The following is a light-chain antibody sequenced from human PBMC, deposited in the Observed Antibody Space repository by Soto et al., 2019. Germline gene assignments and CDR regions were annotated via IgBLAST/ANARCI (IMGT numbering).Light chain of an antibody. Sequence: QSVLTQPPSVSGAPGLRVTISCTGSSSNIGAGYDVHWYQQLPGTAPKLLIYGNSNRPSGVPDRFSGSKSGTSASLAITGLQAEDEADYYCQSYDSSLSGAKFGGGTKLTVL. J-gene: IGLJ2*01. CDR3: QSYDSSLSGAK. CDR1: SSNIGAGYD. V-gene: IGLV1-40*01. CDR2: GNS.